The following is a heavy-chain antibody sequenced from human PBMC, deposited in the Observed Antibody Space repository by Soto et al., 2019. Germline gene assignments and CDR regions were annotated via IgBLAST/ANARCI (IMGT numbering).Heavy chain of an antibody. CDR1: GYTFTSYG. J-gene: IGHJ6*02. V-gene: IGHV1-18*01. CDR3: ASDPGDSSGYYFRLAV. Sequence: QVQLVQSGAEVKKPGASVKVSCKASGYTFTSYGISWVRQAPGQGLEWMGWISAYNGKTNYAQKLQGRVTMTQDTSTSTAYMERRRRSSDDTAGYYCASDPGDSSGYYFRLAVWGQGTTVTVSS. D-gene: IGHD3-22*01. CDR2: ISAYNGKT.